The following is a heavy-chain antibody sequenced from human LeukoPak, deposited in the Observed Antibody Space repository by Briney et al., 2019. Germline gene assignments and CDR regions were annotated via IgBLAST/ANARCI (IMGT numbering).Heavy chain of an antibody. CDR3: ARDAYSSSSDGFDP. Sequence: ASVKVSCKASGYTFTGYYMHWVRQAPGQGLEWMGWINPNSGGTNYAQKFQGRVTMTRDTSISIAYMELSRLRSDDTAVYYCARDAYSSSSDGFDPWGQGTLVTVSS. D-gene: IGHD6-6*01. J-gene: IGHJ5*02. CDR2: INPNSGGT. V-gene: IGHV1-2*02. CDR1: GYTFTGYY.